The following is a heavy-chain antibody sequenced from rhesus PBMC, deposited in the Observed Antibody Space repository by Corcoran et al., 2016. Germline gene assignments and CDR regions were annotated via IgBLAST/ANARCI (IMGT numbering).Heavy chain of an antibody. CDR3: AKWYSSGWYQQNY. D-gene: IGHD6-31*01. CDR2: LSYPSGTT. V-gene: IGHV3S5*01. CDR1: GFAFSHYG. Sequence: EVQVVEAGGGLVQPGGSLRFPVDVCGFAFSHYGMGWGGLEWVPSLSYPSGTTYYADSVKGRFTISRDNSKNTLSLQMNSLRPEDTAVYYCAKWYSSGWYQQNYWGQGVLVTVSS. J-gene: IGHJ4*01.